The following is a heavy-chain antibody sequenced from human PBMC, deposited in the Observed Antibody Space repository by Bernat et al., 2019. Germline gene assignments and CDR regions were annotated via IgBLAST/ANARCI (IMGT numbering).Heavy chain of an antibody. CDR1: GFTFSSYE. J-gene: IGHJ4*02. D-gene: IGHD2-15*01. CDR2: ISSSGSTI. V-gene: IGHV3-48*03. CDR3: ARDSLGYCSGGSCYSVY. Sequence: EVQLVESGGGLVQPGGSLRLSCAASGFTFSSYEMNWVRQAPGKGLGRVSYISSSGSTIYYAGSVKGRFTISRDNAKNSLYLQMNSLRAEDTAVYYCARDSLGYCSGGSCYSVYWGQGTLVTVSS.